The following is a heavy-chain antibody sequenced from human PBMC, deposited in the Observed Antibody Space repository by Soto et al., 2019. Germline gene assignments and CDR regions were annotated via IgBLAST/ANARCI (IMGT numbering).Heavy chain of an antibody. J-gene: IGHJ6*02. CDR3: TRDSGSVLEPVTSIDV. D-gene: IGHD2-2*01. V-gene: IGHV3-30-3*01. Sequence: QVQLVESGGGVVQPGRSLRLSCAASGFIFSTYAMHWVRQAPGKGLEWVALISYDGGNEYYADSVKGRFTISRDDSENTLYLEMIGLRAEDTAVYDCTRDSGSVLEPVTSIDVSGQGTTVTGSS. CDR1: GFIFSTYA. CDR2: ISYDGGNE.